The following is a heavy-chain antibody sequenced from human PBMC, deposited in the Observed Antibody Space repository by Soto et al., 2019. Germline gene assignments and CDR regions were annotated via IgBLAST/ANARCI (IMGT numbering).Heavy chain of an antibody. CDR2: INSDGSAT. CDR1: GFTFSDHW. Sequence: EVRLVESGGGLVQPGGSLRLSCAASGFTFSDHWMHWVRQVPGKGLVWVARINSDGSATTYADSVKGRFTISRANARNTLFLQMDSLRAEDTALYYCARGYSSGPDYWGQGTLVTVSS. D-gene: IGHD6-19*01. V-gene: IGHV3-74*01. CDR3: ARGYSSGPDY. J-gene: IGHJ4*02.